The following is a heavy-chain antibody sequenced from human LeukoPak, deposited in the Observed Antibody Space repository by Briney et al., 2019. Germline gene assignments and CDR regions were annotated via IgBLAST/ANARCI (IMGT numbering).Heavy chain of an antibody. CDR2: IRSSSSSI. J-gene: IGHJ4*02. Sequence: GGSLGLSCTASGFTFSIYSMDWVRQAPGEGLDWVSSIRSSSSSIYYADSLKRQFTISRDNAKNSLYLQMNSLRAEDPAVYYCARGPSCSSVSCYTTGLFDYWGRGTLVTVSS. CDR3: ARGPSCSSVSCYTTGLFDY. CDR1: GFTFSIYS. D-gene: IGHD2-15*01. V-gene: IGHV3-21*01.